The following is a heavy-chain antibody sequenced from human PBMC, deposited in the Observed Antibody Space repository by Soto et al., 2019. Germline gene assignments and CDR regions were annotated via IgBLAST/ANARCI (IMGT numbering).Heavy chain of an antibody. CDR1: GFSFITYS. CDR2: ISSRGDT. Sequence: GWSLRLACASSGFSFITYSMNWVRQAPGKGLEWVSSISSRGDTYYADSVKGRLTISRDNAKNSVSLQMDSLRAEDAAVYYCAREETAWPLAYGLDVWGQGTTVTV. V-gene: IGHV3-21*01. CDR3: AREETAWPLAYGLDV. J-gene: IGHJ6*02. D-gene: IGHD2-21*02.